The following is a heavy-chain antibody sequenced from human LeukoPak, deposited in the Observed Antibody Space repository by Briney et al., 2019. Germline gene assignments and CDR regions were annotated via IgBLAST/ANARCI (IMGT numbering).Heavy chain of an antibody. V-gene: IGHV3-23*01. CDR1: GCTFSSSA. Sequence: GGSLRLSCAASGCTFSSSAMNWVRQAPGKGLGWVSSIPDSGGTTYSADSVKGRFTISRDNSKNTLFLQMNSLRAEDTAVYYCARSNYYGSRTYYHFDYWGQGTLVTVSS. J-gene: IGHJ4*02. CDR2: IPDSGGTT. D-gene: IGHD3-10*01. CDR3: ARSNYYGSRTYYHFDY.